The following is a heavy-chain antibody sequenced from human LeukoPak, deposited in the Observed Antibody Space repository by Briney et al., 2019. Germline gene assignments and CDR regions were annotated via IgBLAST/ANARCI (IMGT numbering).Heavy chain of an antibody. D-gene: IGHD4-11*01. CDR1: GFTFSSYA. V-gene: IGHV3-30*04. J-gene: IGHJ4*02. Sequence: PGGSLRLSCAASGFTFSSYAMHWVRQAPGKGLEWVAVISYDGSNKYYADSVKGRLTISRDNAKNTLYLQMNSLRAEDTAVYYCARAINYNLIDYWGQGTPVTVSS. CDR3: ARAINYNLIDY. CDR2: ISYDGSNK.